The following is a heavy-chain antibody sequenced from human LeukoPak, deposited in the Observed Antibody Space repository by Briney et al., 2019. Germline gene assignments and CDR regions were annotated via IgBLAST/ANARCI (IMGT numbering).Heavy chain of an antibody. V-gene: IGHV3-48*03. CDR1: GFTFSSYE. CDR3: ARDFGRYFFDY. J-gene: IGHJ4*02. CDR2: ISSRATAI. D-gene: IGHD3-10*01. Sequence: GGSLRLSCAASGFTFSSYEMNWVHQAPGKGLEWVSYISSRATAIYYADSVKGRFTISRDNAKNSLYLQMNSLRAEDTAVYYYARDFGRYFFDYWGQGTLVTVSS.